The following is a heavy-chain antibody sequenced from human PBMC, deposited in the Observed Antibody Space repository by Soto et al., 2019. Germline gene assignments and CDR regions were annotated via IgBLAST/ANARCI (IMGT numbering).Heavy chain of an antibody. J-gene: IGHJ3*01. V-gene: IGHV3-53*01. CDR3: ASGSVEVTAIGTFNV. CDR1: GFSVSDSY. D-gene: IGHD2-21*02. CDR2: IFSDATT. Sequence: EVRLVESGGGLIQPGGSLRLSCAASGFSVSDSYMSWVRQVPGKGLEWVSTIFSDATTDFADSVKGRFTISRDNSKNTLSLQMNRLRADDTAIYYCASGSVEVTAIGTFNVWGQGTLVTVSS.